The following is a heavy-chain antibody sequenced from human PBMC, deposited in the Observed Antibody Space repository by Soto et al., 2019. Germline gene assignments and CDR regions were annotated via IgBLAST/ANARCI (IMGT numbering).Heavy chain of an antibody. CDR2: ISANGQGI. J-gene: IGHJ4*02. V-gene: IGHV3-23*01. CDR3: AREDGVVGSSSAFDH. CDR1: GFTFNNYA. D-gene: IGHD1-26*01. Sequence: GGSLRLSCAASGFTFNNYAMSWVRQAPGKGLEWVSAISANGQGIYYADSVKGRFIISRDSSKNTVFLHMDSLTAEDTAIYYCAREDGVVGSSSAFDHWGLGTLVTVSS.